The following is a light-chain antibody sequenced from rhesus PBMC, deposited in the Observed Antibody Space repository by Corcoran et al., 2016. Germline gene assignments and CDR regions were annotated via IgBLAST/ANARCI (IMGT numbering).Light chain of an antibody. Sequence: DIQMTQSPSSLSASVGDRVTITCRASQGFNHHLSWYPQTPGKAPKPLRYFASSLETGVPSRFSGSGAGTDYTLTISSLQPEDFATYYCQQYDDLPWTFGQGTKVE. J-gene: IGKJ1*01. V-gene: IGKV1-66*01. CDR3: QQYDDLPWT. CDR1: QGFNHH. CDR2: FAS.